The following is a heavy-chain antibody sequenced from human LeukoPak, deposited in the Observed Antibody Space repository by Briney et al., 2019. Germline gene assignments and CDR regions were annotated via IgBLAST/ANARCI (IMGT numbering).Heavy chain of an antibody. V-gene: IGHV4-39*01. Sequence: SQTLSLTCTVSGDSISSGSYYWGWIRQPPGKGLEWIGSIYYSGSPYYNASLQSRVTISIETSKNQISLRLNSVTAADTAMYYCAKSGGYGLIDYWGQGTLVTVSS. CDR1: GDSISSGSYY. CDR3: AKSGGYGLIDY. J-gene: IGHJ4*02. D-gene: IGHD1-26*01. CDR2: IYYSGSP.